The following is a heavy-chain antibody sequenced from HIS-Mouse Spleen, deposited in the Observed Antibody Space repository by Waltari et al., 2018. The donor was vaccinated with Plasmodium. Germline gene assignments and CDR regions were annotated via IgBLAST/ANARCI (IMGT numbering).Heavy chain of an antibody. CDR3: AKGSFIGSGYDPWAFDI. D-gene: IGHD5-12*01. J-gene: IGHJ3*02. CDR2: ISYDGSNK. CDR1: GFPFSSYG. V-gene: IGHV3-30*18. Sequence: QVQLVESGGGVVQPGRSLRFSCAASGFPFSSYGMHWVRQAPGKGLEWGAVISYDGSNKYYADSVKGRFTISRDNSKNTLYLQMNSLRAEDTAVYYCAKGSFIGSGYDPWAFDIWGQGTMVTVSS.